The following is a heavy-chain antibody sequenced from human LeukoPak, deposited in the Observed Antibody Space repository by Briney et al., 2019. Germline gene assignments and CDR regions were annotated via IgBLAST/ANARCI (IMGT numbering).Heavy chain of an antibody. D-gene: IGHD2-21*02. CDR3: AKPRGGDSWAFDV. CDR1: GFTFSSYG. CDR2: ISYDGRDK. V-gene: IGHV3-30*18. J-gene: IGHJ3*01. Sequence: GGSLRLSCAASGFTFSSYGMHWVRQAPGKGLEWVAVISYDGRDKYYADSVKGRFTISRDNSKNTLNLQMNSLRAEDTAVYYCAKPRGGDSWAFDVWGQGTMVTVSS.